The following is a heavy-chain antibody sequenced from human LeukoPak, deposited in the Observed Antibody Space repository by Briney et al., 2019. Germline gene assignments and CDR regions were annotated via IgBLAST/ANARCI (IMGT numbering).Heavy chain of an antibody. J-gene: IGHJ6*02. CDR1: GGSISSYY. CDR3: ARASAGTSYYYYGMDV. D-gene: IGHD6-13*01. Sequence: SETQSLTCTVSGGSISSYYWSWIRQPPGKGLEWIGYIYYSGSTNYNPSLKSRVTISVDTSKNQFSLKLSSVTAADTAVYYCARASAGTSYYYYGMDVWGQGTTVTVSS. V-gene: IGHV4-59*01. CDR2: IYYSGST.